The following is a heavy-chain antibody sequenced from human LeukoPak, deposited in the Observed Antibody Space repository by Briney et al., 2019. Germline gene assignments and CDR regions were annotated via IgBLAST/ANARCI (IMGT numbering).Heavy chain of an antibody. V-gene: IGHV3-33*01. CDR3: ARVGADIVVDYYYYYMDV. CDR2: IWYDGSNK. CDR1: GFTFSSYG. Sequence: GRSLRLSCAASGFTFSSYGMHWVRQAPGKGLEWVAVIWYDGSNKYYADSVKGRFTFSRDNSKNTLYLQMNSLRAEDTAVYYCARVGADIVVDYYYYYMDVWGKGTTVTVSS. D-gene: IGHD2-2*01. J-gene: IGHJ6*03.